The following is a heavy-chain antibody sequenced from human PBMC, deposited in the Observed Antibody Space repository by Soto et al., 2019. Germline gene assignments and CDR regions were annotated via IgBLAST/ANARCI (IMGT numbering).Heavy chain of an antibody. Sequence: GGSLRLSCAASGFTFSSYAMSWVRQAPGKGLEWVSAISGSGGSTYYADSVKGRFTISRDNSKNTLYLQMNSLRAEDTAVYYCANLKYCSSTSCYGDYYYYYGMDVWGQGTTVTVSS. D-gene: IGHD2-2*01. CDR3: ANLKYCSSTSCYGDYYYYYGMDV. CDR2: ISGSGGST. V-gene: IGHV3-23*01. J-gene: IGHJ6*02. CDR1: GFTFSSYA.